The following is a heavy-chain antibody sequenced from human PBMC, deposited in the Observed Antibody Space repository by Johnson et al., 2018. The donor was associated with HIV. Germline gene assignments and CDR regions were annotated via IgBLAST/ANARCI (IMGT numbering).Heavy chain of an antibody. CDR1: GFTFSSYA. D-gene: IGHD1-26*01. J-gene: IGHJ3*02. CDR2: ISGSAIST. CDR3: ARSYRSGSYHGGGWKAFDI. V-gene: IGHV3-23*04. Sequence: VQLVESGGDLVQPGGSLRLSCAASGFTFSSYAMSWVRQAPGKGLEWVSAISGSAISTYYADSVKGRFPISRDNSKNTLYLQLNSLRAEDTAVYYCARSYRSGSYHGGGWKAFDIWGQGTMVTVSS.